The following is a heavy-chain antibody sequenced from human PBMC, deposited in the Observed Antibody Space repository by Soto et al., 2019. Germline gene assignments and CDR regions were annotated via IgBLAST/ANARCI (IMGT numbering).Heavy chain of an antibody. D-gene: IGHD1-20*01. Sequence: GGSLRLSCAASGFTFSDYYMSWIRQAPGKGLEWVSYISPSSSYTNYADSVKGRFTISRDNSKDTLYLQMNSLRAEDTAVYYCAKPPDYNWNDYWGQGTLVTVSS. J-gene: IGHJ4*02. V-gene: IGHV3-11*03. CDR1: GFTFSDYY. CDR3: AKPPDYNWNDY. CDR2: ISPSSSYT.